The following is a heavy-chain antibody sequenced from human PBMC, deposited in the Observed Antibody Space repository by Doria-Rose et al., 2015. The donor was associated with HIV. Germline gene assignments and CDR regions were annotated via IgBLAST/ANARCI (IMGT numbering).Heavy chain of an antibody. Sequence: IRQVPGKGLESIGYTYYTGTSDYSPSLKSRLNMAVDTSKNQFSLKLSFVTVADTAVYYCARMGSYRELDYWGQGALVIVSA. CDR2: TYYTGTS. J-gene: IGHJ4*02. D-gene: IGHD3-3*01. CDR3: ARMGSYRELDY. V-gene: IGHV4-31*02.